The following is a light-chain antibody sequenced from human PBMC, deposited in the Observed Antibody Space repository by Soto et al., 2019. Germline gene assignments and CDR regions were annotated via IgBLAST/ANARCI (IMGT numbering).Light chain of an antibody. J-gene: IGKJ3*01. CDR2: GAS. CDR3: QQYNNWPPGLFI. V-gene: IGKV3-15*01. Sequence: EIVMTQSPATLSVSPGERATLSCRASQSVSSNLAWYQQKPGQPPRLLIYGASTRATGIPARFSGSGSGTEFTLTISSLQYEDFAVYYCQQYNNWPPGLFIFGHGTRVDIK. CDR1: QSVSSN.